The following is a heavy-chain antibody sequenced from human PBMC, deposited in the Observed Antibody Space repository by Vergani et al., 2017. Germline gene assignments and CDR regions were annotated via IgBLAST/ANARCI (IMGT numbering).Heavy chain of an antibody. Sequence: EVQLVESGGGLVQPGGSLRLSCAASGFTFSSYEMNWVRQAPGKGLEWVSYISSSGSTIYYADSVKGRFTISRDNAKNSLYLQMNCLRAEDTAVYYCARVYRHYYDSSGYYSFDYWGQGTLVTVSS. CDR1: GFTFSSYE. CDR2: ISSSGSTI. J-gene: IGHJ4*02. CDR3: ARVYRHYYDSSGYYSFDY. D-gene: IGHD3-22*01. V-gene: IGHV3-48*03.